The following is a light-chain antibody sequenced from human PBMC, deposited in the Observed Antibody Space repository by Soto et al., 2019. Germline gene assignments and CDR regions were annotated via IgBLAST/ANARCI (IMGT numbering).Light chain of an antibody. CDR2: NNN. CDR3: HSYDGRLSARV. V-gene: IGLV1-40*01. CDR1: TSNIGAGYD. Sequence: QSVLTQPPSVSGAPGQRVTISCTGGTSNIGAGYDVHWYQQLPGTAPKLLISNNNNRPSGVPDRFSGSKSGTSASLAITGLQPEDEADYYCHSYDGRLSARVFGGGTKLTVL. J-gene: IGLJ3*02.